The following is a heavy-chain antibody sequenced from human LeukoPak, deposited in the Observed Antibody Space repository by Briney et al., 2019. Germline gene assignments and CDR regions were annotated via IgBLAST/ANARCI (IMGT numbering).Heavy chain of an antibody. J-gene: IGHJ4*02. Sequence: SGPALVKPTQTLTLTCTFSGFSLSTSGMCVSWIRQPPGKALEWLALIDRDDDKYYSTSLKTRLTISKDTSKNQVVLTMTNMDPVDTATYYCARDSNYYDSSGYTFDYWGQGTLVTVSS. CDR3: ARDSNYYDSSGYTFDY. CDR2: IDRDDDK. V-gene: IGHV2-70*01. D-gene: IGHD3-22*01. CDR1: GFSLSTSGMC.